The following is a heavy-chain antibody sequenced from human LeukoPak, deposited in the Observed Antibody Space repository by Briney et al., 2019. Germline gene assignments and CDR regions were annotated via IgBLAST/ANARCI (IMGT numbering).Heavy chain of an antibody. Sequence: GESLKISCKGSGYSFTSYWIGWVRQMPGKGLEWMGIIYPGDSDTRYSPSFQGQVTISADKSISTAYLQWSSLKASDTAMYYRARRSRRYDFWSGYVDVWGKGTAVTVSS. D-gene: IGHD3-3*01. V-gene: IGHV5-51*01. J-gene: IGHJ6*04. CDR2: IYPGDSDT. CDR3: ARRSRRYDFWSGYVDV. CDR1: GYSFTSYW.